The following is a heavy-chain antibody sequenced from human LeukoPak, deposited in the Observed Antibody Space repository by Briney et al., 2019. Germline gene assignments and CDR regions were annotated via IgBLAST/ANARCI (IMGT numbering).Heavy chain of an antibody. CDR3: AREGPGYSYGSSGY. D-gene: IGHD5-18*01. V-gene: IGHV3-48*02. J-gene: IGHJ4*02. CDR2: ISSSSSTI. Sequence: PGGSLRLSCAASGSTFSSYSMNWVRQAPGKGPEWVSYISSSSSTIYYADSVKGRFTISRDNAKNSLYLQMNSLRDEDTAVYYCAREGPGYSYGSSGYWGQGTLVTVSS. CDR1: GSTFSSYS.